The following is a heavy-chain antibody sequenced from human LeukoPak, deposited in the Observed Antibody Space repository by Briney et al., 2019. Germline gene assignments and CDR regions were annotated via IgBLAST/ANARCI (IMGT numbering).Heavy chain of an antibody. D-gene: IGHD6-19*01. Sequence: GSLRLSCAASGFTFSSYGMHWVRQAPGKGLEWVAVISYDGSNKYYADSVKGRFTISRDNSKNTLYLQMNSLKAEDTAVYYCAKDMGLQWLVRYYYYGMDVWGQGTTVTVSS. CDR2: ISYDGSNK. CDR3: AKDMGLQWLVRYYYYGMDV. J-gene: IGHJ6*02. V-gene: IGHV3-30*18. CDR1: GFTFSSYG.